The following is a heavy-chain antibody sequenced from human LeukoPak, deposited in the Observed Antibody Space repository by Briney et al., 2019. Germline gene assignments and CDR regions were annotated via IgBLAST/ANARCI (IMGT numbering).Heavy chain of an antibody. CDR1: GYTFTSYD. Sequence: ASVKVSCKASGYTFTSYDINWVRQAPGKGLEWVSSISSSSRYIYYADSVKGRFTISRDNAKNSLYLQMNSLRAEDTAVYYCARDESYYYDSSGLSGVGNAFDIWGQGTMVTVSS. CDR3: ARDESYYYDSSGLSGVGNAFDI. J-gene: IGHJ3*02. V-gene: IGHV3-21*01. D-gene: IGHD3-22*01. CDR2: ISSSSRYI.